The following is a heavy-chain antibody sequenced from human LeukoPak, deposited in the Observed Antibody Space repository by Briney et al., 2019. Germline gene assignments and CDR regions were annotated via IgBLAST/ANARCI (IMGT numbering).Heavy chain of an antibody. J-gene: IGHJ4*02. CDR2: ISSNGGST. CDR1: GFTFSSYA. CDR3: ARGIQLWSNFDY. V-gene: IGHV3-64*01. Sequence: GGSLRLSCAASGFTFSSYAMHWVRQAPGKGLEYVSAISSNGGSTYYANSVKGRFTISRDNSKNTLYLQMGSLRAEDMAVYYCARGIQLWSNFDYWGQGTLVTVSS. D-gene: IGHD5-18*01.